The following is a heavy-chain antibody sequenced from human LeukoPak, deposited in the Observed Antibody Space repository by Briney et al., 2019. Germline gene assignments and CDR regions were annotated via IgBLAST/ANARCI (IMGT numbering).Heavy chain of an antibody. Sequence: GGSLRLSCAASGFTFSSYAMSWLRQAPGKGLEWVSAISGSGGSTYYADSVKGRFTISRDNSKNTLYLQTNSLRAEDTAVYYCAKGLTVNDAFDIWCQGTMVTVSS. V-gene: IGHV3-23*01. D-gene: IGHD4-17*01. CDR1: GFTFSSYA. J-gene: IGHJ3*02. CDR2: ISGSGGST. CDR3: AKGLTVNDAFDI.